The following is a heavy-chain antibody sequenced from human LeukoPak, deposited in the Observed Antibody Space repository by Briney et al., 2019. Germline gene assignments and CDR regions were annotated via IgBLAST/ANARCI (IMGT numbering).Heavy chain of an antibody. CDR3: ARVRGGRYYYDSSGYLSFDY. CDR1: GGSFSGYY. J-gene: IGHJ4*02. CDR2: INHSGST. D-gene: IGHD3-22*01. Sequence: SETLSLTCAVYGGSFSGYYWSWIRQPPGKGLKWIGEINHSGSTNYNPSLKSRVTISVDTSKNQFSLKLSSVTAADTAVYYCARVRGGRYYYDSSGYLSFDYWGQGTLVTVSS. V-gene: IGHV4-34*01.